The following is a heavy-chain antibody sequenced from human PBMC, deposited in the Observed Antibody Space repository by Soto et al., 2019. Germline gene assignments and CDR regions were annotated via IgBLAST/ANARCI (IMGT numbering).Heavy chain of an antibody. CDR2: IIPIFNSA. D-gene: IGHD5-12*01. J-gene: IGHJ4*02. CDR1: GGTFNNYA. V-gene: IGHV1-69*13. CDR3: AREVTVASYSFDF. Sequence: ASVKVSCKASGGTFNNYALSWVRQAPGQGLEWMGGIIPIFNSANYAQKFQGRVTITADDSTSTAYMELRSLRPDDTAVYYCAREVTVASYSFDFWGQGTLVTVSS.